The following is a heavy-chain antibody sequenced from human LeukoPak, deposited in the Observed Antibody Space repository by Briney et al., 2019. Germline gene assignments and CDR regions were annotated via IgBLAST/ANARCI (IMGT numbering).Heavy chain of an antibody. CDR2: IYTSGST. J-gene: IGHJ3*02. CDR3: ARYDSSDSDAFDI. CDR1: GGSISSGNYY. D-gene: IGHD3-22*01. Sequence: SETLSLTCTVSGGSISSGNYYWSWIRQPAGKGLEWIGRIYTSGSTNYHPSLKSRVTISVETSKNQFSLKLSSVTAADTAVYYCARYDSSDSDAFDIWGQGTMVTVSS. V-gene: IGHV4-61*02.